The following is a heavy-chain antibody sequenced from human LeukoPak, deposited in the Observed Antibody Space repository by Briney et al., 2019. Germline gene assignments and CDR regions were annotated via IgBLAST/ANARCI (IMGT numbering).Heavy chain of an antibody. CDR1: GYTFTSYG. CDR2: ISAYNGNT. D-gene: IGHD3-3*01. J-gene: IGHJ5*02. V-gene: IGHV1-18*01. CDR3: ARLFDYDPPAGWFDP. Sequence: ASVKVSCKAPGYTFTSYGINWVRQAPGQGLEWMGWISAYNGNTNYAQKLQGRVTMTTDTSTSTAYMELRSLRSDDTAVYYCARLFDYDPPAGWFDPWGQGTLVTVSS.